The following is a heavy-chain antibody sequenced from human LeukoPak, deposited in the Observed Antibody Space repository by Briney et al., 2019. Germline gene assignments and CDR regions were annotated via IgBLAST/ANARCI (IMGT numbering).Heavy chain of an antibody. J-gene: IGHJ4*02. D-gene: IGHD2-2*01. Sequence: GGSLRLSCAASGFNFSDYNLTWLRQAPGKGLMWVSDISRTSIYTNSANLGKGRFTISRDKPKRSLYIQMSSLRDEDTAVYYCARDLGYCSGTACYAWSAYGRQGTLVTVS. CDR2: ISRTSIYT. CDR3: ARDLGYCSGTACYAWSAY. CDR1: GFNFSDYN. V-gene: IGHV3-11*06.